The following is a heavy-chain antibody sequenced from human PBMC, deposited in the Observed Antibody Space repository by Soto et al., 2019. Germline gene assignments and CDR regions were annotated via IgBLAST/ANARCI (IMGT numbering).Heavy chain of an antibody. V-gene: IGHV1-69*13. CDR3: GRGGSWAKVDS. CDR2: IIPVFGPA. CDR1: GVTLKNSA. Sequence: SVKVSCKASGVTLKNSALSWVRQAPGQGLEWMGGIIPVFGPALYAQKFQGRVTITADESTNTAFLDVSSLRSEDTAVYYCGRGGSWAKVDSWGPGTMVTVYS. J-gene: IGHJ4*02. D-gene: IGHD6-13*01.